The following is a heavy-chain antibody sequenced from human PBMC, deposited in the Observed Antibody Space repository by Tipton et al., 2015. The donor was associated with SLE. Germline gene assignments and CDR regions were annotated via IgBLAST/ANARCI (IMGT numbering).Heavy chain of an antibody. J-gene: IGHJ4*02. Sequence: TLSLTCTVSGGSISSSSYYWGWIRQPPGQGLEWIGSIYYSGSTYYNPSLKSRVTISVDTSKNQFSLKLSSVTAADTAVYYCARDQSHAIAARPFDYWGQGTLVTVSS. V-gene: IGHV4-39*07. D-gene: IGHD6-6*01. CDR1: GGSISSSSYY. CDR2: IYYSGST. CDR3: ARDQSHAIAARPFDY.